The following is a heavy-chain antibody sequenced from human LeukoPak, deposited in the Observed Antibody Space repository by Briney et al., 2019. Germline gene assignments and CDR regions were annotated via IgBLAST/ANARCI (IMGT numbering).Heavy chain of an antibody. CDR2: MNPNSGNT. CDR1: GGTFSSYT. D-gene: IGHD3-22*01. J-gene: IGHJ4*02. CDR3: ARAKHSSGYYHDY. V-gene: IGHV1-8*02. Sequence: ASVKVSCKASGGTFSSYTISWVRQATGQGLEWMGWMNPNSGNTGYAQKFQGRVTMTRNTSISTAYMELSSLRSEDTAVYYCARAKHSSGYYHDYWGQGTLVTVSS.